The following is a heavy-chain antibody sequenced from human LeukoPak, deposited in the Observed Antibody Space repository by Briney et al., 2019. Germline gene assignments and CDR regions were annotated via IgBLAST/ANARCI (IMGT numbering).Heavy chain of an antibody. J-gene: IGHJ5*02. V-gene: IGHV1-18*01. Sequence: ASVKVSCKASGYTFTSYGISWVRQAPGQGLEWMGWISGYNGYTHNAQKFQDRVTMTTDTSTSTAYMELRSLRSDDTAVYYCARGMGVLVPAATWFDPWGQGTLVTVSS. CDR1: GYTFTSYG. D-gene: IGHD2-2*01. CDR2: ISGYNGYT. CDR3: ARGMGVLVPAATWFDP.